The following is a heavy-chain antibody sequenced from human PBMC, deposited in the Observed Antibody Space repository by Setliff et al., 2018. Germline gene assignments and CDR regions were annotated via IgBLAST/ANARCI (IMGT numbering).Heavy chain of an antibody. D-gene: IGHD5-18*01. CDR1: GGTFSSYG. CDR3: AREGVDTRSSTDYRYYMDL. J-gene: IGHJ6*03. V-gene: IGHV1-69*05. Sequence: ASVKVSCKASGGTFSSYGISWVRQAPGQGLEWMGGTIPVFGTTDYAQEFQGRVTIITDESTSTAYMELSSLRFEDTAVYYCAREGVDTRSSTDYRYYMDLWGKGTTVTVSS. CDR2: TIPVFGTT.